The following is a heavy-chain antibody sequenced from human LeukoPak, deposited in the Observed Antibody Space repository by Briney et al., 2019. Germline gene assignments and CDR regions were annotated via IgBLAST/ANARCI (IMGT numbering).Heavy chain of an antibody. Sequence: GGSLRLSCAASGFTVSSKYMSWVRQAPGKGLEWVSLISWDGGSTYYADSVKGRFTISRDNSKNSLYLQMNSLRTEDTALYYCAKDSGLDSGYDDVDYYYGMDVWGQGTTVTVSS. J-gene: IGHJ6*02. D-gene: IGHD5-12*01. V-gene: IGHV3-43*01. CDR1: GFTVSSKY. CDR3: AKDSGLDSGYDDVDYYYGMDV. CDR2: ISWDGGST.